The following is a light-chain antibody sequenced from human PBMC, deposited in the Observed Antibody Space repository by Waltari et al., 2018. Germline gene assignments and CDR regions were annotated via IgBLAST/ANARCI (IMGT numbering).Light chain of an antibody. Sequence: DIQMTQSPSSLSASVGDRVSIACRASQYISAYLNWYQQKPGKAPNLLISAASSLQSGVPSRFSGSGSGTVFTLTISNLQPEDFATYYCQQSKNAPLTFGGGTRVEI. CDR1: QYISAY. CDR2: AAS. J-gene: IGKJ4*01. V-gene: IGKV1-39*01. CDR3: QQSKNAPLT.